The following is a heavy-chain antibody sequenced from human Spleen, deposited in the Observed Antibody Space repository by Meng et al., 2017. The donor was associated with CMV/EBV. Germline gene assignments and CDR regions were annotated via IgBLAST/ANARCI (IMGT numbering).Heavy chain of an antibody. CDR3: ARERVVVIAITPHSPGY. CDR2: ISYDGSNK. Sequence: GESLKISCAASGFTFSSYWMSWVRQAPGKGLEWVAVISYDGSNKYYADSVKGRFTISRDNSKNTLYLQMNSLRAEDTAVYYCARERVVVIAITPHSPGYWGQGTLVTVSS. J-gene: IGHJ4*02. V-gene: IGHV3-30*03. D-gene: IGHD2-21*01. CDR1: GFTFSSYW.